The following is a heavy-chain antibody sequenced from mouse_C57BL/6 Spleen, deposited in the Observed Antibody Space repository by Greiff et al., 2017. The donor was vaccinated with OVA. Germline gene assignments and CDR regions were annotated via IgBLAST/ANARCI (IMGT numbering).Heavy chain of an antibody. CDR1: GYAFSSSW. Sequence: QVQLQQSGPELVKPGASVKISCKASGYAFSSSWMNWVKQRPGKGLEWIGRIYPGDGDTNYNGKFQGKATLTADKSSSTAYMKLSSLTSEDSAVYFCARGMLRSCFAYWGQGTPLTVSS. V-gene: IGHV1-82*01. CDR3: ARGMLRSCFAY. J-gene: IGHJ2*01. D-gene: IGHD2-12*01. CDR2: IYPGDGDT.